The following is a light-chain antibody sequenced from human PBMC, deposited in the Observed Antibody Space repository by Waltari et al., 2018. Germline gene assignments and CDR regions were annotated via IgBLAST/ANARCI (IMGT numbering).Light chain of an antibody. CDR2: ATS. Sequence: DIQMTQSPSSLSASIGDRVTITSRASENIGSYLNCYQQKTGEAPKLLIYATSTLQTEVPSRFSGSGSRTDFTLTISSLQPEDFATYYCQHTFETPYSFGQGTKLESK. V-gene: IGKV1-39*01. J-gene: IGKJ2*01. CDR3: QHTFETPYS. CDR1: ENIGSY.